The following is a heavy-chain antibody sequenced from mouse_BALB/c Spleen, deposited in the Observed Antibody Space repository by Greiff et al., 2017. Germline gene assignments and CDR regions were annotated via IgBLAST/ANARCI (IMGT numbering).Heavy chain of an antibody. V-gene: IGHV14-3*02. J-gene: IGHJ4*01. CDR1: GFNIKDTY. CDR3: AREGGNYAYAMDY. D-gene: IGHD2-1*01. Sequence: VHVKQSGAELVKPGASVKLSCTASGFNIKDTYMHWVKQRPEQGLEWIGRIDPANGNTKYDPKFQGKATITADTSSNTAYLQLSSLTSEDTAVYYCAREGGNYAYAMDYWGQGTSVTVSS. CDR2: IDPANGNT.